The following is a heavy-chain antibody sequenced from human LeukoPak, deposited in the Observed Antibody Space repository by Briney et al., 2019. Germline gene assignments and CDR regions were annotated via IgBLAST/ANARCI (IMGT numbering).Heavy chain of an antibody. CDR3: ARRMRCSGGSCYSPLDY. V-gene: IGHV3-21*01. CDR2: ISSSSSYI. D-gene: IGHD2-15*01. CDR1: GFTFSSYS. J-gene: IGHJ4*02. Sequence: GGSLRLSCAASGFTFSSYSMNRVRQAPGKGLEWVSSISSSSSYIYYADSVKGRFTISRDNAKNSLYLQMNSLRAEDTAVYYCARRMRCSGGSCYSPLDYWGQGTLVTVSS.